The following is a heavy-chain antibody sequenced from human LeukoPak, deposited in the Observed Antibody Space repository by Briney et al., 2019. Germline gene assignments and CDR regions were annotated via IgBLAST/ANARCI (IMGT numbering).Heavy chain of an antibody. CDR1: AGSLSGNY. CDR2: INHSGST. Sequence: SETLSLTCAVYAGSLSGNYSSWIRQPPGKRLEWIGEINHSGSTNYNPSLKSRVTISVDTSKNQFSLKLSSVTAADTAVYYCARGLVTIFGVVSFRSYYYMDVWGKGTTVTASS. V-gene: IGHV4-34*01. J-gene: IGHJ6*03. D-gene: IGHD3-3*01. CDR3: ARGLVTIFGVVSFRSYYYMDV.